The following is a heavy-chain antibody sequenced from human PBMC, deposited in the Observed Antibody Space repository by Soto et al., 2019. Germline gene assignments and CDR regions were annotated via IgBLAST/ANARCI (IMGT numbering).Heavy chain of an antibody. CDR1: GFTFGDYA. J-gene: IGHJ4*02. D-gene: IGHD2-2*01. CDR3: TSIWVVPAAPAKFDY. Sequence: GGSLRLSCTASGFTFGDYAMSWFRQAPGKGLEWVGFIRSKAYGGTTEYAASVKGRFTISRDDSKSIAYLQMNSLKTEDTAVYYCTSIWVVPAAPAKFDYWGQGTLVTVSS. CDR2: IRSKAYGGTT. V-gene: IGHV3-49*03.